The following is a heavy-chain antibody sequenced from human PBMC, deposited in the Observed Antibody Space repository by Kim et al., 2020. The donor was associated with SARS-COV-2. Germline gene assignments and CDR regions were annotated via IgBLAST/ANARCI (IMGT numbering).Heavy chain of an antibody. CDR2: ISGSGGST. CDR3: AKDPPLYSSGWSLLDYYYGMDV. J-gene: IGHJ6*02. Sequence: GGSLRLSCAASGFTFSSYAMSWVRQAPGKGLEWVSAISGSGGSTYYADSVKGRFTISRDNSKNTLYLQMNSLRAEDTAVYYCAKDPPLYSSGWSLLDYYYGMDVWGQGTTVTVSS. CDR1: GFTFSSYA. D-gene: IGHD6-19*01. V-gene: IGHV3-23*01.